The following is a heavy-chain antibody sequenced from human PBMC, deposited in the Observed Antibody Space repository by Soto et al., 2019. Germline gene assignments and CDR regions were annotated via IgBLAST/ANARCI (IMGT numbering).Heavy chain of an antibody. CDR1: DGSVSSCSYY. D-gene: IGHD5-12*01. J-gene: IGHJ6*02. V-gene: IGHV4-61*01. CDR3: ATTPPEMATIDGYYYDGLAV. CDR2: IYYSGST. Sequence: PSETLSLTCTVSDGSVSSCSYYWSWIRQPPGKGLEWIGYIYYSGSTNYNPSLKSRVTISVDTSKNQFSLKLSSVTAADTAVYYCATTPPEMATIDGYYYDGLAVWGQGTTVTVS.